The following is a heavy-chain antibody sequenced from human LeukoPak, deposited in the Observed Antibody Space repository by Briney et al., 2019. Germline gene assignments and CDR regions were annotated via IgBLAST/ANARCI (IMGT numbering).Heavy chain of an antibody. J-gene: IGHJ4*02. CDR3: AIQITMIVVVPYFDY. CDR1: GLTFSDYY. D-gene: IGHD3-22*01. Sequence: GGSLSLSCAASGLTFSDYYMTWIRQAPGKGLEWVAYISSSGSTIYSADSVKGRFTVSRDNAKNSLFLHMNSLRAEDTAIYYCAIQITMIVVVPYFDYWGQGTLVTLSS. CDR2: ISSSGSTI. V-gene: IGHV3-11*04.